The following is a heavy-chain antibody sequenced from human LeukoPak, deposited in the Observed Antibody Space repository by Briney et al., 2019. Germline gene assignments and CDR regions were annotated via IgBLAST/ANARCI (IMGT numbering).Heavy chain of an antibody. V-gene: IGHV4-31*03. Sequence: PSEPLSLTCSVSGGPISSGTYYWSWIRQHPGKGLAWIGDIYYTGSTYYNTSLKSRATISVDTSKNQFSLNLNSVTAADTAVYYCARVGGIADRQFDYWGQGTLVTVSS. CDR2: IYYTGST. CDR1: GGPISSGTYY. CDR3: ARVGGIADRQFDY. J-gene: IGHJ4*02. D-gene: IGHD6-13*01.